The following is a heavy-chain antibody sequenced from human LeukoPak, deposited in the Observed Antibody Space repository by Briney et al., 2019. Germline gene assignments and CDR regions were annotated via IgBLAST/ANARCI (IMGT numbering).Heavy chain of an antibody. V-gene: IGHV1-69*05. CDR2: IIPIFGTA. D-gene: IGHD6-13*01. CDR3: ARSYSSSWYNAFDI. CDR1: GGTFSSYA. J-gene: IGHJ3*02. Sequence: GASVKVSCKASGGTFSSYAISWLRQAPGQGLEWMGRIIPIFGTANYAQKFQGRVTITTDESTSTAYMELSSLRSEGTAVYYCARSYSSSWYNAFDIWGQGTMVTVSS.